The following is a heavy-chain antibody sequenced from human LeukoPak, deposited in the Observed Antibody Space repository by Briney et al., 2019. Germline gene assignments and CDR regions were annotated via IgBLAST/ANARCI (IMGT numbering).Heavy chain of an antibody. CDR2: ISGSGGST. V-gene: IGHV3-23*01. J-gene: IGHJ3*02. D-gene: IGHD3-3*01. Sequence: PGGSLRLSCAASGFTFNNYAMSWVRQAPGKGLEWVSAISGSGGSTYYADSVKGRFTISRDNSKNTLYLQMSSLRAEDTAVYYCAKERGDYDFWSGYSLDAFDIWGQGTMVTVSS. CDR3: AKERGDYDFWSGYSLDAFDI. CDR1: GFTFNNYA.